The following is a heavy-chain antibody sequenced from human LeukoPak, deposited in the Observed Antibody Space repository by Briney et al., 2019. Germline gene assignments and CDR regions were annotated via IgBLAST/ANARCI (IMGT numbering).Heavy chain of an antibody. J-gene: IGHJ4*02. D-gene: IGHD3-22*01. CDR1: GFTFSSYA. Sequence: GGSLRLSCAASGFTFSSYAMNWVRQAPGKGLEWVGRIKSKTDGGTTDYAAPVKGRFTISRDDSKNTLYLQMNSLKTEDTAVYYCSTTYYYDSSEGYWGQGTLVTVSS. CDR2: IKSKTDGGTT. V-gene: IGHV3-15*07. CDR3: STTYYYDSSEGY.